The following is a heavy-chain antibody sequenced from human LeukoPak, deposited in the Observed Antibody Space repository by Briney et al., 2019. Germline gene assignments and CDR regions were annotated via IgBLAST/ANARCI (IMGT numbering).Heavy chain of an antibody. Sequence: GGSLRLSCAASGFSFSSYAMSWVRQAPGKGLEWVSVISGRGSSTDYADSVKGRFTISRDNSKNTLFLQMNSLRAEDTAVYYCARDINWNYKGFFEYWGQGTLVTVSS. CDR1: GFSFSSYA. J-gene: IGHJ4*02. CDR2: ISGRGSST. D-gene: IGHD1-7*01. CDR3: ARDINWNYKGFFEY. V-gene: IGHV3-23*01.